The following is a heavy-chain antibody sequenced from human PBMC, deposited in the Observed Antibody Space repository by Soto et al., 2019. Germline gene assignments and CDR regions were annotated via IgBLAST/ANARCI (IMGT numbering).Heavy chain of an antibody. D-gene: IGHD2-15*01. CDR3: ARGFRVAATRWWFDP. Sequence: VQLVQSGAEVKKPGASEKVSCKASGNTFTSYDISWVRQAPGQGLEWMGWISTYNGNTNYAQKLQGRVTMTTDTSTGTAYMELRSLRSDDTAVYYCARGFRVAATRWWFDPWGQGTLVTVSS. J-gene: IGHJ5*02. CDR1: GNTFTSYD. V-gene: IGHV1-18*01. CDR2: ISTYNGNT.